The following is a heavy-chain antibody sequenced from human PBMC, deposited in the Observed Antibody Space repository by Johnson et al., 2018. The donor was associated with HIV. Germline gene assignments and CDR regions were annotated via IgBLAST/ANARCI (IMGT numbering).Heavy chain of an antibody. J-gene: IGHJ3*02. CDR2: ISYDGSNK. V-gene: IGHV3-30-3*01. CDR3: ARDKVDDAFDI. D-gene: IGHD1-26*01. Sequence: VQLVESGGGLVQPGGSLRLSCAASGFTFSDYYMSWVRQAPGKGLEWVAVISYDGSNKYYADSVKGRFTISRDNSKNTLYLQMNSLRAEDTAVYYCARDKVDDAFDIWGQGTMVTVSS. CDR1: GFTFSDYY.